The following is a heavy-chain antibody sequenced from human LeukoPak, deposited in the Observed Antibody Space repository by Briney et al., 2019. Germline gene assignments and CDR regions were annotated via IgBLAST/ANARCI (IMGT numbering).Heavy chain of an antibody. D-gene: IGHD7-27*01. J-gene: IGHJ4*02. CDR2: IDPSDSYT. CDR3: ARLTGRNWGSPAVVITYFDY. CDR1: GYSFTSYW. Sequence: GESLKISCKGSGYSFTSYWISWVRQMPGKGLEWMGRIDPSDSYTNYSPSFQGHVTISADKSISTAYLQWSSLKASDTAMYYCARLTGRNWGSPAVVITYFDYWGQGTLVTVSS. V-gene: IGHV5-10-1*01.